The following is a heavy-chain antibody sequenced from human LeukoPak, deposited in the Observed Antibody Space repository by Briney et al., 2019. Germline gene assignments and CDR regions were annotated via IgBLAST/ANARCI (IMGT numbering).Heavy chain of an antibody. J-gene: IGHJ6*04. D-gene: IGHD6-19*01. V-gene: IGHV4-59*08. CDR2: IYYSGST. Sequence: SETLSLTCTVSGGSISSYYWSWIRQPPGKGLEWIGYIYYSGSTNYNPSLKSRVTISVDTSKNQFSLKLSSVTAADTAVYYCARHLPSGWYMDYYYGMDVWGKGTTVTVSS. CDR1: GGSISSYY. CDR3: ARHLPSGWYMDYYYGMDV.